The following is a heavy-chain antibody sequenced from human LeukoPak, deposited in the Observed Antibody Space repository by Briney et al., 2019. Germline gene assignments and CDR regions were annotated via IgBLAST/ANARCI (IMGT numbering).Heavy chain of an antibody. D-gene: IGHD2-21*01. V-gene: IGHV3-30-3*01. J-gene: IGHJ4*02. Sequence: GGSLRLSCAASGXTFSSYAMHWVRQAPGKGLEWVAVIPYDGSNKYYADSVKGRFTISRDNSKNTLYLQMNSLRAEDTAVYYCARVFPGQSVHYFDYWGQGTLVTVSS. CDR3: ARVFPGQSVHYFDY. CDR2: IPYDGSNK. CDR1: GXTFSSYA.